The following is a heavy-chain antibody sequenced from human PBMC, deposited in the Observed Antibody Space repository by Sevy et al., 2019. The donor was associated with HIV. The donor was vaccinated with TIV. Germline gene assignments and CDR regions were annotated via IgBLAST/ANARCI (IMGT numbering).Heavy chain of an antibody. J-gene: IGHJ4*02. V-gene: IGHV3-7*01. CDR2: IKQDGSEK. CDR3: ARAKDIRGIAAAGLDY. D-gene: IGHD6-13*01. Sequence: GGSLRLSCAASGFTFSSYWMSWVRQAPGKGLEWVANIKQDGSEKYYVHSVKGRFTISRDNAKNSLYLQMNSLRAEDTAVYYCARAKDIRGIAAAGLDYWGQGTLVTVSS. CDR1: GFTFSSYW.